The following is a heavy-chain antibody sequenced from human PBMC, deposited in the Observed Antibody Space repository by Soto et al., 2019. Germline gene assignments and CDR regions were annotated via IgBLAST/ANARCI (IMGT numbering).Heavy chain of an antibody. CDR3: SRHLPAAGYYYVMDV. CDR2: IIPIFGTA. J-gene: IGHJ6*02. CDR1: GGTFSSYA. V-gene: IGHV1-69*12. Sequence: QVQLVQSGAEVKKPGSSVKVSCNASGGTFSSYAISWVRQAPGQGLEWMGGIIPIFGTANYAQQFQGRVTITAYESTRTAYLELSSLRSEDTAVYYCSRHLPAAGYYYVMDVWGQGTTVNVSS. D-gene: IGHD2-2*01.